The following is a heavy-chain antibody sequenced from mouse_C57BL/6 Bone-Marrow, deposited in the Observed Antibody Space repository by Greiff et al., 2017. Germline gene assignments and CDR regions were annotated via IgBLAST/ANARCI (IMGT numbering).Heavy chain of an antibody. D-gene: IGHD1-1*01. Sequence: VKLMESGAELARPGASVKLSCKASGYTFPSYGISWVKQRTGQGLEWIGEIYPRSGNTYYNEKFKGKATLTADKSSSTAYMELRSLTSEDSAVYFCARGYYGSPYAMDYWGQGTSVTVSS. V-gene: IGHV1-81*01. CDR3: ARGYYGSPYAMDY. J-gene: IGHJ4*01. CDR1: GYTFPSYG. CDR2: IYPRSGNT.